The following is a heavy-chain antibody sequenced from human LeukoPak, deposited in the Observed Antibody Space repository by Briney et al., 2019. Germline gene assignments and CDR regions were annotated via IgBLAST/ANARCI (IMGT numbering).Heavy chain of an antibody. CDR3: ARELRGYYFDY. V-gene: IGHV4-59*01. J-gene: IGHJ4*02. Sequence: PSEILSLTCIVSGGSISSYYWSWIRQPPGKGLEWIGYIYYSGSTNYNPSLKSRVTISVDTSKNQFSLKLSSVTAADTAVYYCARELRGYYFDYWGQGTLVTVSS. CDR1: GGSISSYY. CDR2: IYYSGST. D-gene: IGHD3-3*01.